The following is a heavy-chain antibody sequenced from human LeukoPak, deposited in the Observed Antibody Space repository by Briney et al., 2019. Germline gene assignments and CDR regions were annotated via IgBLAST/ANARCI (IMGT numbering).Heavy chain of an antibody. V-gene: IGHV4-30-4*08. CDR2: IYYSGST. CDR3: ARVVGRVGDIVLMVYAAYFDY. D-gene: IGHD2-8*01. J-gene: IGHJ4*02. CDR1: GGSISSGDYY. Sequence: SQTLSLTCTVSGGSISSGDYYWSWIRQPPGKGLEWIGYIYYSGSTYYNPSLKSRVTISVDTSKNQFPLKLSSVTAADSAVYYCARVVGRVGDIVLMVYAAYFDYWGQGTLVTVSS.